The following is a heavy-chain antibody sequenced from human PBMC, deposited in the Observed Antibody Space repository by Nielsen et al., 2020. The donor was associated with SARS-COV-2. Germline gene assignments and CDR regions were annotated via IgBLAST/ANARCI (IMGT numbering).Heavy chain of an antibody. CDR2: ISYDGSNK. D-gene: IGHD3-16*01. CDR1: GFTFSSYA. CDR3: ARVLGEQQSGFDY. V-gene: IGHV3-30*04. Sequence: GEFLKISCAASGFTFSSYAMHWVRQAPGKGLEWVAVISYDGSNKYYADSVKGRFTISRDNSKNTLYLQMNSLRAEDTAVYYCARVLGEQQSGFDYWGQGTLVTVSS. J-gene: IGHJ4*02.